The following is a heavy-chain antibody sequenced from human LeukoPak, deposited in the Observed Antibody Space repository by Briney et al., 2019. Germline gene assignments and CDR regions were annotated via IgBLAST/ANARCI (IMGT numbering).Heavy chain of an antibody. Sequence: GGSLRLSCAISGFALKNYGVNWVRQVPGKGLEWVSKISPRDTTTYYAESVKGRFTVSRDDSKNSLYLQMNNLRAEDTAVYYCARGFGSGSFYFWGQGILVTVSS. J-gene: IGHJ4*02. CDR1: GFALKNYG. CDR3: ARGFGSGSFYF. D-gene: IGHD3-10*01. V-gene: IGHV3-48*04. CDR2: ISPRDTTT.